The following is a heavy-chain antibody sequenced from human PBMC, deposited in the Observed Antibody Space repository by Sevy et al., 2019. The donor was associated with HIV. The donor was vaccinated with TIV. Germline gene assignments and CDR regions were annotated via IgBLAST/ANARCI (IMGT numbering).Heavy chain of an antibody. CDR2: INGRCGNT. CDR3: ARPSPRIAAAACAFYDN. D-gene: IGHD6-13*01. J-gene: IGHJ4*02. V-gene: IGHV3-23*01. CDR1: GYSFSSYA. Sequence: GGSLRLSCVVSGYSFSSYAISWVRQAPGKGLEWVSTINGRCGNTYSADSVKGRFTISTDNPTNTLSLQMINRRVDDTAIYYCARPSPRIAAAACAFYDNWGQGTLVTVSS.